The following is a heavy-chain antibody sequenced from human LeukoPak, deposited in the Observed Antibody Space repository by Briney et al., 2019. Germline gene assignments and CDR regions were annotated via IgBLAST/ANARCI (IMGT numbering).Heavy chain of an antibody. Sequence: PGGSLRLSCAASGFTFSSYAMSWVRQAPGEGLEWVSAISGSGGSTYYADSVKGRFTISRDNSKNTLYLQMNSLRAEDTAIYYCAKGSPSGGVLMVYAITFDYWGQGTLVTVSS. CDR2: ISGSGGST. D-gene: IGHD2-8*01. CDR3: AKGSPSGGVLMVYAITFDY. CDR1: GFTFSSYA. V-gene: IGHV3-23*01. J-gene: IGHJ4*02.